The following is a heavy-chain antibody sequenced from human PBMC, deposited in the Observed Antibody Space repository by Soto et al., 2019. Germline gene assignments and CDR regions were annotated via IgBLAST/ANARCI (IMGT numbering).Heavy chain of an antibody. V-gene: IGHV1-69*06. CDR3: ASERSAQYFDS. Sequence: GASVKVSCKASGYTFSTSGITWVRQAPGQGLEWMGGISPTFGTATYAPKFQGRVAISADRSSNTAYMELSSLRSQDTAVYYCASERSAQYFDSWGQGTVVTVSS. CDR2: ISPTFGTA. CDR1: GYTFSTSG. D-gene: IGHD1-26*01. J-gene: IGHJ4*02.